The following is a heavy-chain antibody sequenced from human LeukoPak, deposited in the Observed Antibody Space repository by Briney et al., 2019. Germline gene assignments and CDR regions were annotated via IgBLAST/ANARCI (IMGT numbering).Heavy chain of an antibody. Sequence: GGSQRLSCAASGVTVNANYMSWVRQAPGKGLEWVSYISPSSTRIDYAASVRGRFTISRDNAKSSLYLQVNSLRAEDTAVYYCARMNYVSSGWGAPFDDWGQGTLVTVSS. CDR3: ARMNYVSSGWGAPFDD. J-gene: IGHJ4*02. CDR2: ISPSSTRI. CDR1: GVTVNANY. D-gene: IGHD1-7*01. V-gene: IGHV3-11*04.